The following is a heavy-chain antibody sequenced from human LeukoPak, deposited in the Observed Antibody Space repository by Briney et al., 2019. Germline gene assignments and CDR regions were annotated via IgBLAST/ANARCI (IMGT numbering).Heavy chain of an antibody. CDR3: AKTYGSLYFYGMEV. D-gene: IGHD3-10*01. CDR2: ISGSRDYI. CDR1: GFTFSSYS. Sequence: GGSLRLSCAASGFTFSSYSMNWVRQAPGKGLEWVSSISGSRDYIYYAESVKGRSTISRDNAKNSLYLQMNSLRVEDTGVYYCAKTYGSLYFYGMEVWGQGTTVTVSS. V-gene: IGHV3-21*01. J-gene: IGHJ6*02.